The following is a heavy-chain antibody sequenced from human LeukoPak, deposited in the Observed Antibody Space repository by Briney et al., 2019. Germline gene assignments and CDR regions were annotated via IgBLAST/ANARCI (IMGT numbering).Heavy chain of an antibody. CDR3: ATSSGYYLFDY. CDR2: IIPIFGTA. J-gene: IGHJ4*02. CDR1: GGTFSSYA. D-gene: IGHD3-22*01. V-gene: IGHV1-69*05. Sequence: SVKVSRKASGGTFSSYAISWVRQAPGQGLEWMGRIIPIFGTANYTQKFQGRVTITTDESTSTAYMELSSLRSEDTAVYYCATSSGYYLFDYWGQGTLVTVSS.